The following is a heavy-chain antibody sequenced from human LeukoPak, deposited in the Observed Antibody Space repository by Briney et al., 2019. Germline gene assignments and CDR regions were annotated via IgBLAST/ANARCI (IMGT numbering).Heavy chain of an antibody. J-gene: IGHJ5*02. CDR3: ARDSRYYGGNSGGFDP. V-gene: IGHV1-2*02. Sequence: ASVKVSCKASGYTFTRYYMHWVRQAPGKGLEWMGWINPNSGGTNYAQKFQGRVTMTRDTSISTAYMELSRLRSDDTAVYYCARDSRYYGGNSGGFDPWGQGTLVTVSS. D-gene: IGHD4-23*01. CDR2: INPNSGGT. CDR1: GYTFTRYY.